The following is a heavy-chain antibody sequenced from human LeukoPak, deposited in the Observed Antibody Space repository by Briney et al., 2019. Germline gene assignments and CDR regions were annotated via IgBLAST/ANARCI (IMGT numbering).Heavy chain of an antibody. CDR2: IIPIFGTA. Sequence: SVKVSCRASGGTFSSYAISWVRQAPGQGLEWMGGIIPIFGTANYAQKFQGRVTITADESTSTAYMELSSLRSEDTAVYYCARAPGVTHGPFDYWGQGTLVTVSS. CDR3: ARAPGVTHGPFDY. J-gene: IGHJ4*02. CDR1: GGTFSSYA. D-gene: IGHD4-23*01. V-gene: IGHV1-69*13.